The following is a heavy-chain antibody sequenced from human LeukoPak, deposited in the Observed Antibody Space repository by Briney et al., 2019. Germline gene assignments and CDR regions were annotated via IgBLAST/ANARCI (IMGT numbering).Heavy chain of an antibody. V-gene: IGHV3-13*04. CDR3: ARDRGGWYGMDV. Sequence: GGSLRLSCAASGFTFSSYDMHLVRQVTGKGLELVSAIGTAGDTYYPGSVKGRFTSSRENAKNSLYLQMNSLRAGDTAVYYCARDRGGWYGMDVWGQGTTVTVSS. D-gene: IGHD6-19*01. CDR1: GFTFSSYD. CDR2: IGTAGDT. J-gene: IGHJ6*02.